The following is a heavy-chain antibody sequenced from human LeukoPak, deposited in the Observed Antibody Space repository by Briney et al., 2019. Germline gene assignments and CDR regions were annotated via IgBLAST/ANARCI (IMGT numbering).Heavy chain of an antibody. CDR3: ARGLRYYGSGSYFATDYYYYYMDV. J-gene: IGHJ6*03. CDR1: GGSISSGSYY. D-gene: IGHD3-10*01. Sequence: SETLSLTCTVSGGSISSGSYYWSWIRQPAGKGLEWIGRIYTRGSTNYNPSLKSRVTISVDTSKNQFSLKLSSVTAADTAVYYCARGLRYYGSGSYFATDYYYYYMDVWGKGTTVTVSS. CDR2: IYTRGST. V-gene: IGHV4-61*02.